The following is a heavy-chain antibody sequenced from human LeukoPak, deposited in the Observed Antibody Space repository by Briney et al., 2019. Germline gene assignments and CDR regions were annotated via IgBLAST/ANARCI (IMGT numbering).Heavy chain of an antibody. Sequence: SETLSLTCTVSGGSISSSSYYWGWIRQPPGKGLEWIGSIYYSGSTYYNPSLKSRVTISVDTSKNQFSLKLSSVTAADTAVYYCARLDYGDPRAPFDYWGQGTMVTVSS. CDR2: IYYSGST. CDR3: ARLDYGDPRAPFDY. CDR1: GGSISSSSYY. J-gene: IGHJ4*02. V-gene: IGHV4-39*01. D-gene: IGHD4-17*01.